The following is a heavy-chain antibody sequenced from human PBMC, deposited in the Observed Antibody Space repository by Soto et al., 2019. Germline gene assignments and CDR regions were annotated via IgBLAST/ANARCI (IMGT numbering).Heavy chain of an antibody. Sequence: SQTISLPKTVSGGSIISYYWSWIRQPPGKGLEWIGYIYYSGSTNYNPSLKSRVTISVDTSKNQFSLKLSSVTAADTAVYYCARMDGYRIRYYYYGMDVWRQGTTVTVSS. J-gene: IGHJ6*02. V-gene: IGHV4-59*01. D-gene: IGHD6-13*01. CDR3: ARMDGYRIRYYYYGMDV. CDR1: GGSIISYY. CDR2: IYYSGST.